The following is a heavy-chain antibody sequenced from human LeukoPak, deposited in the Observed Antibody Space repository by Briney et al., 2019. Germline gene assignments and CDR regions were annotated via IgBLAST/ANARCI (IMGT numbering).Heavy chain of an antibody. V-gene: IGHV4-30-2*01. CDR1: GGSISSGGYS. J-gene: IGHJ4*02. D-gene: IGHD6-6*01. CDR2: SYHSGST. Sequence: SQTLSLTCAVSGGSISSGGYSWSWIRQPPGKGLEWIGYSYHSGSTYYNPSLKSRVTISVDTSKNQFSLKLSSVTAADTAVYYCARGTIAARPNLFDYWGQGTLVTVSS. CDR3: ARGTIAARPNLFDY.